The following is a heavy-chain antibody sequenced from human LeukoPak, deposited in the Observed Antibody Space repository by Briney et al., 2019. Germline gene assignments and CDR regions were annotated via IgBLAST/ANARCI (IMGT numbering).Heavy chain of an antibody. CDR2: IYTSGGT. CDR3: ARLTRLSTSPDRYYLDY. Sequence: SETLSLICTVSGDSISSYYWSWIRQPPGKGLEWIGYIYTSGGTNYIPSLKGRVTISIDTSKNQFSLKLSSVTAADSAVYYCARLTRLSTSPDRYYLDYWGQGTLVTVSS. V-gene: IGHV4-4*09. J-gene: IGHJ4*02. CDR1: GDSISSYY. D-gene: IGHD6-6*01.